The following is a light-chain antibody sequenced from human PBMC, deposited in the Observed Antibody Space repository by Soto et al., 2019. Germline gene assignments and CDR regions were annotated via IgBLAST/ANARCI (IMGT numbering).Light chain of an antibody. J-gene: IGLJ2*01. Sequence: QSVLTQPPSASGTPGQRVTISCSGRSFNIGINTVNWYQQLPGTAPKVLIYNNNHRPSGVPDRFSGSKSGTSASLALSGLQSEDEADYYCAAWDDRLNGVVFGGGTKLTVL. CDR1: SFNIGINT. CDR2: NNN. CDR3: AAWDDRLNGVV. V-gene: IGLV1-44*01.